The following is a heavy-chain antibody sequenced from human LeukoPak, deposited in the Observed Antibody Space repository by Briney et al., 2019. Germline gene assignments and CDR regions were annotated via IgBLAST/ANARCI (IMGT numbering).Heavy chain of an antibody. V-gene: IGHV3-23*01. CDR3: AKKRIAAAGKTDFDY. D-gene: IGHD6-13*01. Sequence: GGSLRLSCAASVFTFSSSAVSWVREAPGEGLGWGSLISGSGSNTYYADSVKGRFTISRDNSKNTVYLQMNSLRAEDTAVYYCAKKRIAAAGKTDFDYWGQGTLVTVSS. J-gene: IGHJ4*02. CDR1: VFTFSSSA. CDR2: ISGSGSNT.